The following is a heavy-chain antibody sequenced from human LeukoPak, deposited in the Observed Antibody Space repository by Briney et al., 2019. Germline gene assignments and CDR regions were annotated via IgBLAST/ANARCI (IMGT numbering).Heavy chain of an antibody. V-gene: IGHV3-30-3*01. Sequence: GGSLRLSCTASGFTFRNYAVHWVRQAPGKGLEGVAVISYAGNNKYYADSVKGRFTISRDNSKNTLYLQINSLRAEDAAVYYCASCLEYCSSTSLGNDAFDIWGQGTVVTVSS. CDR2: ISYAGNNK. J-gene: IGHJ3*02. CDR3: ASCLEYCSSTSLGNDAFDI. D-gene: IGHD2-2*01. CDR1: GFTFRNYA.